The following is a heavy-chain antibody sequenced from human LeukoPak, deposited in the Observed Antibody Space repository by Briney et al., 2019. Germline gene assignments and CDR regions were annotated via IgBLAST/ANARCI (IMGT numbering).Heavy chain of an antibody. CDR3: AQGGRRHFDY. CDR1: GFTFSTYG. V-gene: IGHV3-23*01. Sequence: GGSLRLSCVASGFTFSTYGMNWVRQAPGKGLEWVSAISGSGGSTYYADSVKGRFTISRDNSKNTLYLQMNSLRAEDTAVYYCAQGGRRHFDYWGQGTLVTVSS. CDR2: ISGSGGST. J-gene: IGHJ4*02.